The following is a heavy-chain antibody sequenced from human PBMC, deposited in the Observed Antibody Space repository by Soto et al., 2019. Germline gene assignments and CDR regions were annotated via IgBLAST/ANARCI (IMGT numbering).Heavy chain of an antibody. J-gene: IGHJ4*02. CDR2: ISSSTSTI. V-gene: IGHV3-48*02. CDR1: GFTFSSYS. D-gene: IGHD6-13*01. CDR3: ARDSGTSGADDY. Sequence: EVQLVESGGGLVQPGGSLRLSCGASGFTFSSYSMTWVRQAPGKGLEWVSYISSSTSTIYYADSVKGRFTISRDNAKNSLYLQMSSLRDEDTAVYYCARDSGTSGADDYWGQGTLVTVSS.